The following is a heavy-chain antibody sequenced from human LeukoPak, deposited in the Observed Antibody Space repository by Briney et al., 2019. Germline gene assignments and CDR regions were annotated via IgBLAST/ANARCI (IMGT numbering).Heavy chain of an antibody. V-gene: IGHV4-34*01. J-gene: IGHJ4*02. D-gene: IGHD3-22*01. CDR3: ASDPNYYDTSGPPGD. CDR2: INHSEST. CDR1: GGSFSGYY. Sequence: PSETLSLTCAVYGGSFSGYYWSWIRQPPGEGLEWIGEINHSESTNYNPSLKSRVTISVDTSKNQFSLKLSSVTAADTAMYYCASDPNYYDTSGPPGDWGQGTLVTVSS.